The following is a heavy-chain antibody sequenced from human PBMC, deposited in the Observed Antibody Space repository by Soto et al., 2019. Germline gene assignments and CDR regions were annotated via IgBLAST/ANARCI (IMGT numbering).Heavy chain of an antibody. D-gene: IGHD3-16*01. CDR1: GFTFSSYA. J-gene: IGHJ6*02. CDR2: ISGSGGST. CDR3: AYVLGTNELNYYYYYGMDV. Sequence: GGSLRLSCAASGFTFSSYAMSWVRQAPGKGLEWVSAISGSGGSTYYADSVKGRFTISRDNSKNTLYLQMNSLRAEDTAVYYCAYVLGTNELNYYYYYGMDVWGQGTTVTVSS. V-gene: IGHV3-23*01.